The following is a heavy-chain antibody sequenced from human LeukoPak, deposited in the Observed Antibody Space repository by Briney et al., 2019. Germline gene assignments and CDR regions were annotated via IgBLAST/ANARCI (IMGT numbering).Heavy chain of an antibody. V-gene: IGHV1-8*01. Sequence: GASVKVSCKASGYTFTSYDINWVRQAPGQGLEWMGWMNPNSGNTGYAQKFQGRVTMTRNTSISTAHMELSSLRSEDTAVYYCARMGFHYDILTGYYTAPYDYWGQGTLVTVSS. CDR1: GYTFTSYD. D-gene: IGHD3-9*01. J-gene: IGHJ4*02. CDR2: MNPNSGNT. CDR3: ARMGFHYDILTGYYTAPYDY.